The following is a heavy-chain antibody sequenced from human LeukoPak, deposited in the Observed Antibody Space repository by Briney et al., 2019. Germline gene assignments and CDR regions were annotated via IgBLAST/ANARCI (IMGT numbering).Heavy chain of an antibody. CDR2: IIPIFGTA. D-gene: IGHD5-12*01. Sequence: ASVKVSCKASGGTFSSYAISWVRQAPGQGLEWMGGIIPIFGTANYAQKFQGRVTITADESTSTAYMELSSLRSEDTAVYYCARGGYSGYEVRLWGQGTLVTVSS. V-gene: IGHV1-69*13. J-gene: IGHJ4*02. CDR3: ARGGYSGYEVRL. CDR1: GGTFSSYA.